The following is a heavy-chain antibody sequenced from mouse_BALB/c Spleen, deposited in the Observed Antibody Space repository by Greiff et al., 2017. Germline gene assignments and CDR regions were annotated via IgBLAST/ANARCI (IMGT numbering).Heavy chain of an antibody. CDR1: GYSITSGYY. J-gene: IGHJ1*01. CDR2: ISYDGSN. D-gene: IGHD1-1*01. Sequence: EVQRVESGPGLVKPSQSLSLTCSVTGYSITSGYYWNWIRQFPGNKLEWMGYISYDGSNNYNPSLKNRISITRDTSKNQFFLKLNSVTTEDTATYYCAREEIIRYFDVWGAGTTVTVSA. V-gene: IGHV3-6*02. CDR3: AREEIIRYFDV.